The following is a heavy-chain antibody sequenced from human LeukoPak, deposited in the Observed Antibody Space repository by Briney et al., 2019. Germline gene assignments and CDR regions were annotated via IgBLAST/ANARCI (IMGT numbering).Heavy chain of an antibody. CDR1: GGSISSYY. J-gene: IGHJ3*02. D-gene: IGHD6-13*01. CDR3: ARGSTAKAQQLVLSWLRWAFDI. CDR2: IYTSGST. Sequence: SETLSLTCTVSGGSISSYYWSWIRQPAGKGLEWIGRIYTSGSTNYNPSLKSRVTISVDTSKNHFSLNLTPVTAADTAVYYCARGSTAKAQQLVLSWLRWAFDIWGQGTMVTVSS. V-gene: IGHV4-4*07.